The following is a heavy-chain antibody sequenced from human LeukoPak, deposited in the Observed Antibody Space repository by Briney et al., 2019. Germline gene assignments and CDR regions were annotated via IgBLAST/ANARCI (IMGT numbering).Heavy chain of an antibody. CDR3: AKDPHDYGDLPDY. Sequence: AGGSLRLSCAASGFTFSSYGMHWVRQAPGKGLEWVAVISYDGSNKYYADSVKGRFTISRDNSKNTLYLQMNSLRAEDTAVYYCAKDPHDYGDLPDYWGQGTLVTVSS. CDR1: GFTFSSYG. V-gene: IGHV3-30*18. D-gene: IGHD4-17*01. J-gene: IGHJ4*02. CDR2: ISYDGSNK.